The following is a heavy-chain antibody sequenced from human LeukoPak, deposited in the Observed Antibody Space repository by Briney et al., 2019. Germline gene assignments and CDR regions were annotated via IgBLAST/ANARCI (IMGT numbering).Heavy chain of an antibody. V-gene: IGHV3-21*01. CDR3: ATQKVGSVWLDWFDP. CDR2: ISSSSSYI. D-gene: IGHD2-21*01. Sequence: GGSLRLSCAASGFTFSSYSMNWVRQAPGKGLEWVSSISSSSSYIYYADSVKGRFTISRDNAKNSLYLQMNSLRAEDTAVYYCATQKVGSVWLDWFDPWGQGTLVTVSS. J-gene: IGHJ5*02. CDR1: GFTFSSYS.